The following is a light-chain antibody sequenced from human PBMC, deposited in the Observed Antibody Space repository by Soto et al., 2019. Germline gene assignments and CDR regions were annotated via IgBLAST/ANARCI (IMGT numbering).Light chain of an antibody. V-gene: IGLV2-14*01. CDR1: SSDVGGYNH. Sequence: QSALTQPASVSGSPGQSITISCTGTSSDVGGYNHVSWYQQHPGKAPKLMIYEVTNRPSGVSNRFSGSKSANTASLTISGLQAEDEADYYCASFSSSSISYVFGTGTKLTVL. J-gene: IGLJ1*01. CDR2: EVT. CDR3: ASFSSSSISYV.